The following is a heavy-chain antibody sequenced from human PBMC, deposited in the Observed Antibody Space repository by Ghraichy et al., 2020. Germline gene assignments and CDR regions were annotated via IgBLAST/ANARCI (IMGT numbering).Heavy chain of an antibody. J-gene: IGHJ4*02. V-gene: IGHV1-69*02. CDR3: ARAHYSSYYYDSSGYPFDY. CDR1: GGTFSSYT. CDR2: IIPILGIA. D-gene: IGHD3-22*01. Sequence: SVKVSCKASGGTFSSYTISWVRQAPGQGLEWMGMIIPILGIANYAQKFQGRVTITADKSTSTAYMELSSLRSEDTAVYYCARAHYSSYYYDSSGYPFDYWGQGTLVTVSS.